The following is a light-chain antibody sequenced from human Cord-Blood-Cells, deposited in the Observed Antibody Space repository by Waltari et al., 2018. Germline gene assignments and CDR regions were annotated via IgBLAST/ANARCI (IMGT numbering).Light chain of an antibody. V-gene: IGKV3D-15*01. CDR2: GAS. CDR3: QQYNNWPPFT. CDR1: QSVSSN. Sequence: EIVMTQSPATLSVSPGERATLSCRASQSVSSNLAWYQQKPGQAPRLLIYGASTRATGIPARFSGSGSGTEFTLTISSLQSEDFAVYYCQQYNNWPPFTFGPGPK. J-gene: IGKJ3*01.